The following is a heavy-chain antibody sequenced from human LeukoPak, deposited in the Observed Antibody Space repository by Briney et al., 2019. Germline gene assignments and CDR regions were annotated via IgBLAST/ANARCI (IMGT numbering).Heavy chain of an antibody. CDR3: AREDVVLVDAVRYYYYGMDV. CDR2: INPSGGST. Sequence: ASVKVSCKASGYNFISYYMHWVRQAPGQGLEWMGIINPSGGSTSYAQKFQDRVAMTRDTSTSTVYMELSSLKSEDTAVYYCAREDVVLVDAVRYYYYGMDVWGQGTTVTVSS. D-gene: IGHD2-8*01. J-gene: IGHJ6*02. CDR1: GYNFISYY. V-gene: IGHV1-46*01.